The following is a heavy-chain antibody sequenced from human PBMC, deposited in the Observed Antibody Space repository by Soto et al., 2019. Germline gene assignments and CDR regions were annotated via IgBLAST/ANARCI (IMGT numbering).Heavy chain of an antibody. V-gene: IGHV1-2*04. CDR1: GYTFTGYY. J-gene: IGHJ6*02. Sequence: ASVKVSCKASGYTFTGYYMHRVRQAPGQGLEWMGWINPNSGGTNYAQKFQGWVTMTRDTSISTAYMELSRLRSDDTAVYYCARDSATYYGMDVWGQGTTVTVSS. D-gene: IGHD2-15*01. CDR3: ARDSATYYGMDV. CDR2: INPNSGGT.